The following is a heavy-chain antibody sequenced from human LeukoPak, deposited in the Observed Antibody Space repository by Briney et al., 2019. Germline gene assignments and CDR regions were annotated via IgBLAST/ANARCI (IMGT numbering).Heavy chain of an antibody. CDR3: GTDLHFGYCTATSCANY. CDR2: IRSTPDGGAT. D-gene: IGHD2-2*03. CDR1: GFTFDDYA. Sequence: PGGSLRLSCAASGFTFDDYAMHWVRQAPGKGLEWVGRIRSTPDGGATDYAAPVKGRFTISRDDSKNTLYLQMSSLRTEDTAVYYCGTDLHFGYCTATSCANYWGQGTLVTVSS. J-gene: IGHJ4*02. V-gene: IGHV3-15*07.